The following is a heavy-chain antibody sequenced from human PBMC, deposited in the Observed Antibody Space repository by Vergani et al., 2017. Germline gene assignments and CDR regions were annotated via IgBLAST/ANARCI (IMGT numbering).Heavy chain of an antibody. D-gene: IGHD2-2*01. CDR1: GYTFTSYA. J-gene: IGHJ3*02. Sequence: QVQLVQSGSELKKPGASVKVSCKASGYTFTSYAMNWVRQAPGQGLEWMGGIIPIFGTANYAQKFQGRVTITADDSTSTAYMELSSLRAEDTAVYYCARYHIVVVPAAQGYAFAIWGQGTMVTVSS. CDR2: IIPIFGTA. CDR3: ARYHIVVVPAAQGYAFAI. V-gene: IGHV1-69*01.